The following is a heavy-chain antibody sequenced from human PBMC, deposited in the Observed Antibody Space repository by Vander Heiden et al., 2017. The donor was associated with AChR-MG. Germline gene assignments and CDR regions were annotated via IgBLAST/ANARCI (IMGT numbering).Heavy chain of an antibody. CDR1: GFTFSSYG. Sequence: QVQLVESGGGVVQPGRSLRLSCAASGFTFSSYGMHWVRQAPGKGLEWVAVIWYDGSNKYYADSVKGRFTISRDNSKNTLYLQMNSLRAEDTAVYYCARGGTPNAFDIWGQGTMVTVSS. J-gene: IGHJ3*02. V-gene: IGHV3-33*01. CDR2: IWYDGSNK. D-gene: IGHD3-16*01. CDR3: ARGGTPNAFDI.